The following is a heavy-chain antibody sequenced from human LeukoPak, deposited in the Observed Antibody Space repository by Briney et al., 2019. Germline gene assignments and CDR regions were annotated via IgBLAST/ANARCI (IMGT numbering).Heavy chain of an antibody. CDR3: ARVGATMGYFDY. V-gene: IGHV1-2*02. Sequence: ASVKVSCKASGYTFTGYYMHWVRQAPGQGLEWMGWINPNSGGTNYAQKFQGRVTMTRDTSISTAYMELSRLRSEDTAVYYCARVGATMGYFDYWGQGTLVTVSS. CDR1: GYTFTGYY. D-gene: IGHD1-26*01. J-gene: IGHJ4*02. CDR2: INPNSGGT.